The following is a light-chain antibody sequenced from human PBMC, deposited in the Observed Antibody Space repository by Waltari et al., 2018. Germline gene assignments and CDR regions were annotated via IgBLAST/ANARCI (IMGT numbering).Light chain of an antibody. Sequence: DIVMTQSPDSLAVSLGERATINCKSSQTLLYTSNNKNYLTWYQQKSGQPPKVLIFWASTRESGVAERFNGNGSGTDFTLTINSLQPEDVAVYFCQQYFSSPYTFGQGTKLEIK. V-gene: IGKV4-1*01. CDR3: QQYFSSPYT. CDR1: QTLLYTSNNKNY. J-gene: IGKJ2*01. CDR2: WAS.